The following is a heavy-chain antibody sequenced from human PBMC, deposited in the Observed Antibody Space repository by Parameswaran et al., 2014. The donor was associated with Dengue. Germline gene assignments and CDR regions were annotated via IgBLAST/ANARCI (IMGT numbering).Heavy chain of an antibody. CDR3: ARHGSIAARPFVFHFVNWYFDL. Sequence: VRQMPGRPGVDGIIYPGDSDTRYSPSFQGQVTISADKSISTAYLQWSSLKASDTAMYYCARHGSIAARPFVFHFVNWYFDLWGRGTLVTVSS. D-gene: IGHD6-6*01. V-gene: IGHV5-51*01. CDR2: IYPGDSDT. J-gene: IGHJ2*01.